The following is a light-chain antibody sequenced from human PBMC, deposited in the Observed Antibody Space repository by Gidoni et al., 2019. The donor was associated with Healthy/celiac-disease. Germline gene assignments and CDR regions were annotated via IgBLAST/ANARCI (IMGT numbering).Light chain of an antibody. CDR1: QSISSY. Sequence: IQMTQSPSSLSASVGDRVTITCRASQSISSYLNWYQQKPGKAPKLLSYAASSLQSGVPSRFSCSGSGTDFTLTISSLQPEDFATYYCQQSYSTPLTFGGXTRVEIK. J-gene: IGKJ4*01. CDR3: QQSYSTPLT. CDR2: AAS. V-gene: IGKV1-39*01.